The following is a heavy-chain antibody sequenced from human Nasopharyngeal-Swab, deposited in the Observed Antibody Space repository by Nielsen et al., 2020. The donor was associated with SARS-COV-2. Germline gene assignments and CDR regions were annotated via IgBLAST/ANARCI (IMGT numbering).Heavy chain of an antibody. CDR2: IQQDGDIT. J-gene: IGHJ4*02. D-gene: IGHD7-27*01. Sequence: GESLKISCVTSGFTFGRYWMTWVRQAPGKGLEWVANIQQDGDITYYLESVKGRFTISRDNAKNSLYLQMNSLRAEDTAVYFCARDPPSTGDYYFGHWGQGTLVTVSS. V-gene: IGHV3-7*01. CDR3: ARDPPSTGDYYFGH. CDR1: GFTFGRYW.